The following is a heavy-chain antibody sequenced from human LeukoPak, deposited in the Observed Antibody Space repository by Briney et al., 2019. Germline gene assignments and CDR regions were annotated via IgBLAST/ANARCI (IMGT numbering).Heavy chain of an antibody. D-gene: IGHD3-10*01. CDR1: GFTFSSYA. CDR2: ISGSGGRA. CDR3: AKSLHGSGSYGPDF. Sequence: GGSLRLSCTVSGFTFSSYAMSWVRQAPGKGLEWVSTISGSGGRAYYADSVKGRFTISRDNSKKTVYLQRNGLRVEDTAVYYCAKSLHGSGSYGPDFWGQGTLVTVSS. V-gene: IGHV3-23*01. J-gene: IGHJ4*02.